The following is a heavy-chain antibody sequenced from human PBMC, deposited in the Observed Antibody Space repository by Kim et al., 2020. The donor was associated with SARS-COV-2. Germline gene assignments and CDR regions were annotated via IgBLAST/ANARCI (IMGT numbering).Heavy chain of an antibody. J-gene: IGHJ4*02. D-gene: IGHD3-10*01. Sequence: ASVKVSCKASGYTFTSYGISWVRRAPGQGLEWMGWISAYNGNTNYAQKLQGRVTMTTDTSTSTAYMELRSLRSDDTAVYYCARENVLLWFGGRGAKDYWGQGTLVTVSS. CDR1: GYTFTSYG. CDR3: ARENVLLWFGGRGAKDY. CDR2: ISAYNGNT. V-gene: IGHV1-18*01.